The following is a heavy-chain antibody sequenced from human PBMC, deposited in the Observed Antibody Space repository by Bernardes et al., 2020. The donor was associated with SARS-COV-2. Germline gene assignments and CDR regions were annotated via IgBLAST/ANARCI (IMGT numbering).Heavy chain of an antibody. CDR2: IYSGGIT. J-gene: IGHJ3*02. Sequence: GGSPRLSCARYAFPVTSNYMSWVRQAPGKVMEWDSFIYSGGITYYADSVKGRFTISRHNSKNTLYLQMNSLRAEDTAVYYCARETYLSAFDIWGQGTMVTVSS. V-gene: IGHV3-53*04. CDR1: AFPVTSNY. D-gene: IGHD2-8*01. CDR3: ARETYLSAFDI.